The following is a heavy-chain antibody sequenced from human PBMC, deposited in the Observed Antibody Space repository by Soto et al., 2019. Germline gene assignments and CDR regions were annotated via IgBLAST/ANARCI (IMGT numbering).Heavy chain of an antibody. Sequence: QAHLVQSGPEVKKPGASVKVSCKGSGYIFTSYGIAWVRQAPGQGLEWMGWISAHTGNTEYAQKFQGRVTVTRDTSTSTAYLELRSLRSDDTDLYYCARGRYGDYWGQGALVTVSS. CDR2: ISAHTGNT. D-gene: IGHD4-17*01. CDR1: GYIFTSYG. J-gene: IGHJ4*02. V-gene: IGHV1-18*01. CDR3: ARGRYGDY.